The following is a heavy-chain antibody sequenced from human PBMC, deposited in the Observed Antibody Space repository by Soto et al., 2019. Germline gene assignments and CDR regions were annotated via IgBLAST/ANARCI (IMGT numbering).Heavy chain of an antibody. J-gene: IGHJ4*02. Sequence: ASVKVSCKVSGYPFTTYYIHWVRQAPGQGLEWMGWIDPRSGGTVYEQKFQGRVTMTRDTSISTVYMDLSGLTSDDTDLYYCATDDYGIFPYWGQGSLATVSS. D-gene: IGHD3-10*01. V-gene: IGHV1-2*02. CDR1: GYPFTTYY. CDR2: IDPRSGGT. CDR3: ATDDYGIFPY.